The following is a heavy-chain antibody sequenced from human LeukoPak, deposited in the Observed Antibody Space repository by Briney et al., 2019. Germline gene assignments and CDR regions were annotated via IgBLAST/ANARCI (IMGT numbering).Heavy chain of an antibody. CDR1: GFTFSNFW. V-gene: IGHV3-7*04. D-gene: IGHD1-1*01. CDR3: TRVTTNGYFDY. Sequence: GGSLRPSCAASGFTFSNFWMGWVRQAPGKGLEWVASIKYDESERHHVDSVEGRFTISRDNAKNSLYLQMNSLRAEDTAVYFCTRVTTNGYFDYWGQGTLVTVSS. CDR2: IKYDESER. J-gene: IGHJ4*02.